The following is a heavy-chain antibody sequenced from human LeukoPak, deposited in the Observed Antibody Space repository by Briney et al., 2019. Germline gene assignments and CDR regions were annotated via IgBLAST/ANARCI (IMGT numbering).Heavy chain of an antibody. CDR2: IWYDGSNK. J-gene: IGHJ6*03. CDR3: ANGGYDFWSGFHYYYYYMDV. V-gene: IGHV3-33*06. D-gene: IGHD3-3*01. CDR1: GFTFSRYG. Sequence: GGSLRLSCAASGFTFSRYGMQWVRQAPGKGREWVAVIWYDGSNKYYADSVKGRFTISRDNAKNTLYLQMDSRRAEDTAVYYCANGGYDFWSGFHYYYYYMDVWGKGTTVTVSS.